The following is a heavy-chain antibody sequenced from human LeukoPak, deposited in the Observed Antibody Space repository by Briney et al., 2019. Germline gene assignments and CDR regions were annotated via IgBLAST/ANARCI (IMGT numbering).Heavy chain of an antibody. J-gene: IGHJ6*03. CDR3: ARLQCSSTRKSIREAYMDV. Sequence: GGSLRLSCTASGFTFSSYDMNWVRQAPGTGLEWVSSISTRSDYIYYGDSVKGRFAVSRDNAKNALYLQMNSLIAEDTAVYYCARLQCSSTRKSIREAYMDVWGKGTTVTVSS. D-gene: IGHD2-2*01. CDR1: GFTFSSYD. V-gene: IGHV3-21*01. CDR2: ISTRSDYI.